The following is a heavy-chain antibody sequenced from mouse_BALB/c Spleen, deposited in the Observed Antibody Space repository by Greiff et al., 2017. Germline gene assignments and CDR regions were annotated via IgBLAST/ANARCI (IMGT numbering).Heavy chain of an antibody. CDR3: ARAGYGNWFAY. J-gene: IGHJ3*01. D-gene: IGHD2-1*01. Sequence: EVQLVESGGGLVQPGGSLRLSCATSGFTFTDYYMSWVRQPPGKALEWLGFIRNKANGYTTEYSASVKGRFTISRDNSQSILYLQMNTLRAEDSATYYCARAGYGNWFAYWGQGTLVTVSA. V-gene: IGHV7-3*02. CDR2: IRNKANGYTT. CDR1: GFTFTDYY.